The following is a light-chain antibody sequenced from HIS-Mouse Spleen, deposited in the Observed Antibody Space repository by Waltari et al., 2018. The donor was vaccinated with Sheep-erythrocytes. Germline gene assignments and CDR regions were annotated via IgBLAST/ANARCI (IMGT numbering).Light chain of an antibody. Sequence: DIQMTQSPSSLSASVGDRVTITCRASQSISSYLNWYQQKPGKATNLLIYAASSLQSGVRSRFSGSGSGTDFTLTISSLQPEDFATYYCQQSYSTPQFTFGPGTKVDIK. CDR3: QQSYSTPQFT. J-gene: IGKJ3*01. CDR1: QSISSY. CDR2: AAS. V-gene: IGKV1-39*01.